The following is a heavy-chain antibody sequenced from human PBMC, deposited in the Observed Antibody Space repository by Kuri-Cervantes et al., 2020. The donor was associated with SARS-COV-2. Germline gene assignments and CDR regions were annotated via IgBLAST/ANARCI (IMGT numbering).Heavy chain of an antibody. Sequence: ASVKVSCKASGYIFTSYYLHWVRQAPGQGLEWMGVINPTVGDTTYAQKFQGRVTMTRDTSTSTVYVELSSLRSEDTAVYYCARARSGTIDAFDIWGQGTMVTDSS. J-gene: IGHJ3*02. D-gene: IGHD3-10*01. CDR2: INPTVGDT. V-gene: IGHV1-46*01. CDR1: GYIFTSYY. CDR3: ARARSGTIDAFDI.